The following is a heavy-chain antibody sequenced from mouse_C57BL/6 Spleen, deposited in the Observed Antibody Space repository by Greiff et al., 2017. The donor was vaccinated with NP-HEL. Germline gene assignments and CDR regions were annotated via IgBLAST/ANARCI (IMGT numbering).Heavy chain of an antibody. Sequence: QVQLQQSGAELVMPGASVKLSCKASGYTFTSYWMHWVKQRPGQGLEWIGEIDPSDSYTNYNQKFKGKSTLTVDKSSSTAYMQLSSLTSEDSAVYYCARGRITTVVFDYWGQGTTLTVSS. V-gene: IGHV1-69*01. J-gene: IGHJ2*01. CDR2: IDPSDSYT. D-gene: IGHD1-1*01. CDR3: ARGRITTVVFDY. CDR1: GYTFTSYW.